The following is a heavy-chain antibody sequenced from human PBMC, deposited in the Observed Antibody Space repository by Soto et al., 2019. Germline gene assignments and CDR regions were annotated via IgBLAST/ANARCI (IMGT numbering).Heavy chain of an antibody. J-gene: IGHJ4*02. Sequence: GSLRLSCAASGFTFSSYAMSWVRQAPGKGLEWVSAISGSGGSTYYADSVKGRFTISRDNSKNTLYLQMNSLRAEDTAVYYCARSLIAAAGPQALDYWGQGTLVTVSS. CDR2: ISGSGGST. CDR1: GFTFSSYA. V-gene: IGHV3-23*01. CDR3: ARSLIAAAGPQALDY. D-gene: IGHD6-13*01.